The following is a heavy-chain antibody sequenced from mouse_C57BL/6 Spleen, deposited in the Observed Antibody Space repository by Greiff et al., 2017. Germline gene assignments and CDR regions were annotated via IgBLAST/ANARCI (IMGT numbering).Heavy chain of an antibody. CDR3: ARHEATYYFDY. V-gene: IGHV5-6*01. Sequence: EVHLVESGGDLVKPGGSLKLSCAASGFTFSSYGMSWVRQTPDKRLAWVATISSGGSYTYYPDSVKGRFTISRDNAKNTLYLQMSSLKSEDTAMYYCARHEATYYFDYWGQGTTLTVSS. D-gene: IGHD3-2*02. J-gene: IGHJ2*01. CDR2: ISSGGSYT. CDR1: GFTFSSYG.